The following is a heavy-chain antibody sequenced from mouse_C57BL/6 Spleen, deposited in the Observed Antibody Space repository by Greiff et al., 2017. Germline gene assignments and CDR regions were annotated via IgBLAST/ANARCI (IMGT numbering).Heavy chain of an antibody. CDR1: GYTFTTYP. V-gene: IGHV1-47*01. CDR2: FHPYNDDT. J-gene: IGHJ1*03. D-gene: IGHD1-1*01. Sequence: VQRVESGAELVKPGASVKMSCKASGYTFTTYPIAWLKQNPGKSLEWIGNFHPYNDDTKYNEKFKGKATLTVEKSSSTVYLELSRLTSDDSAVYYCARPYYYGSSCYFADWGKGTTVTVSS. CDR3: ARPYYYGSSCYFAD.